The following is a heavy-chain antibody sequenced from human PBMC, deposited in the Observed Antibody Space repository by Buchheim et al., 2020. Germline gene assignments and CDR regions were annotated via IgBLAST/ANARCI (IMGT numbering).Heavy chain of an antibody. J-gene: IGHJ4*02. CDR1: GFTFKNAW. CDR2: IKSKVDGETS. D-gene: IGHD3-22*01. V-gene: IGHV3-15*01. Sequence: EVKLVDSGGGLVKPGGSLKISCAASGFTFKNAWMSWVRQAPGKGLEWVGRIKSKVDGETSDYAAPVQGRFSISRDDPKNVVTLQMDSLKTEDTAVYYCATDPDSSSYYSFDYWGQG. CDR3: ATDPDSSSYYSFDY.